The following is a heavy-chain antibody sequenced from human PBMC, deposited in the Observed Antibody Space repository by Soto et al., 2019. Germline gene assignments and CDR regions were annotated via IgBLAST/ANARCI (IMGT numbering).Heavy chain of an antibody. V-gene: IGHV4-39*01. Sequence: PSETLSLTCTASGGSISTNTYYWGWIRQTPGKGLEWIGSVFYSGSTYYNPSLKSRVIISVDTSKNQISLKMTSVTAADTAVYYCARQYSRAFYFDSWGQGTLVTVSS. D-gene: IGHD2-15*01. J-gene: IGHJ4*02. CDR2: VFYSGST. CDR3: ARQYSRAFYFDS. CDR1: GGSISTNTYY.